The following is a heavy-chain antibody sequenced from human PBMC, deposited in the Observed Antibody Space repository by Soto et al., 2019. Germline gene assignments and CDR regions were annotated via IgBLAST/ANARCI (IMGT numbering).Heavy chain of an antibody. CDR1: GGSFSAYY. V-gene: IGHV4-34*01. CDR3: ARGRYCLTGRCFPNWFDS. CDR2: INHSGGT. D-gene: IGHD7-27*01. Sequence: SETLSLTCAVYGGSFSAYYWSWIRQPPGKGLEWIGEINHSGGTSYNPSLKSRVTISVDTSKSQFSLNVTSVTAADTAVYFCARGRYCLTGRCFPNWFDSWGQGALVTVSS. J-gene: IGHJ5*01.